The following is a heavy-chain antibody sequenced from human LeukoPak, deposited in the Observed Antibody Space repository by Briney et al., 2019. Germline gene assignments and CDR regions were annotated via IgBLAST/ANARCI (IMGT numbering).Heavy chain of an antibody. Sequence: SETLSFTCNLSGGSISQYYWSWIRQPPGKGPEWIGYVYRSGNTNYNPSLKSRVTISVDTSKNHFSLNLTSVTAADTAVYYCARVKDFAYSFFDLWGRGTLVTVSS. CDR3: ARVKDFAYSFFDL. J-gene: IGHJ2*01. CDR2: VYRSGNT. V-gene: IGHV4-59*01. CDR1: GGSISQYY.